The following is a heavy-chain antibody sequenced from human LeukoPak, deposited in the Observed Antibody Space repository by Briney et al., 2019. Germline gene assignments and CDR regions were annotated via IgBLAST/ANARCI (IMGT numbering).Heavy chain of an antibody. CDR1: GGSISSYY. J-gene: IGHJ4*02. CDR3: ARDGYYYDSSGLTALDY. D-gene: IGHD3-22*01. CDR2: IYTSGST. V-gene: IGHV4-4*07. Sequence: SETLSLTCTVSGGSISSYYWSWIRQPAGKGLEWIGRIYTSGSTNYNPSLKSRVTMSVDTSKNQFSLELSSVTAADTAVYYCARDGYYYDSSGLTALDYWGQGTLVTVSS.